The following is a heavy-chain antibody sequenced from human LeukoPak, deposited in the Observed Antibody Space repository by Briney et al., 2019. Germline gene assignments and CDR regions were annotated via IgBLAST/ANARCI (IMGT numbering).Heavy chain of an antibody. CDR2: INHSGST. J-gene: IGHJ3*02. CDR3: ARAQYCSGGSCYSTGVPALRGSAFDI. Sequence: PSETLSLTCAVYGGSFSGYYWSWIRQPPGKGLEWIGEINHSGSTNYNPSLKSRVTISVDTSKNQFSLKLSSVTAADTAVYYCARAQYCSGGSCYSTGVPALRGSAFDIWGQGTMVTVSS. D-gene: IGHD2-15*01. V-gene: IGHV4-34*01. CDR1: GGSFSGYY.